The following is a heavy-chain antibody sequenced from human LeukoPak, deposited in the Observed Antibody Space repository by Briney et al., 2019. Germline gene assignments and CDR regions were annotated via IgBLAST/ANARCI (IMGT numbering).Heavy chain of an antibody. CDR3: ATSRGTTVVEDFDY. D-gene: IGHD4-23*01. Sequence: ASVKVSCKASGYTFTNYAMHWVRQAPGQRLEWMGWINAGNGNTKYSQKFQGRVTITRDTSASTAYMELSSLRSEDTAVYYCATSRGTTVVEDFDYWGQGTLVTVSS. J-gene: IGHJ4*02. CDR2: INAGNGNT. V-gene: IGHV1-3*01. CDR1: GYTFTNYA.